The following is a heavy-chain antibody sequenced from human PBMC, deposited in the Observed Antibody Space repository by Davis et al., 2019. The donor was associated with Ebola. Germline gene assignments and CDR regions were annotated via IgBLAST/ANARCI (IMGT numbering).Heavy chain of an antibody. CDR3: AKDREWLVQGYFDY. V-gene: IGHV4-4*02. CDR2: IYHTGST. Sequence: MPSETLSLTCAVSGGSISSSYWWRWVRQPPGKGLEWIGEIYHTGSTNYNPSLKSRVTISVDKSKNQFSLKLSSVTAADTAVYFCAKDREWLVQGYFDYWGRGTLVTVSS. CDR1: GGSISSSYW. J-gene: IGHJ4*02. D-gene: IGHD6-19*01.